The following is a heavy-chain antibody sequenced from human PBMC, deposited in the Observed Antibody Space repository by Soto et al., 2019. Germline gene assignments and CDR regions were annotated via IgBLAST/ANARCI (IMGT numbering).Heavy chain of an antibody. CDR3: ARCCSSGYHPRYFDY. D-gene: IGHD3-22*01. V-gene: IGHV4-34*01. CDR1: GGSFSGYY. Sequence: SETLSLTCAVYGGSFSGYYWSWIRQPPEKGLEWIGEINHSGSTNYNPSLKSRVTISVDTSKNQFSLKLSSVTAADTAVYYCARCCSSGYHPRYFDYWGQGTLVTVSS. CDR2: INHSGST. J-gene: IGHJ4*02.